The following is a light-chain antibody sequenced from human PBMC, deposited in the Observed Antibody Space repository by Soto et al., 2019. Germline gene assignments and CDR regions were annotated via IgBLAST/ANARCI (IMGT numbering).Light chain of an antibody. CDR2: SNN. CDR3: AAWDDSLNGVV. CDR1: SSNLGSNT. Sequence: QSVLTQPPSASGTPGQRVTISCSGSSSNLGSNTVNWYQQLPGTAPKLLICSNNQRPSGVPDRFSGSKSGTSASLAISGLHYDDEADYYCAAWDDSLNGVVFGGGTKLTVL. J-gene: IGLJ2*01. V-gene: IGLV1-44*01.